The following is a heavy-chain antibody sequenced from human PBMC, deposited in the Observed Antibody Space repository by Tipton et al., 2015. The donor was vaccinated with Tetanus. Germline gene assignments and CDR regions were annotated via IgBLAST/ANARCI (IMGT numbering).Heavy chain of an antibody. CDR1: GGSFSTYF. CDR3: ARSRGGTREYYAIAY. D-gene: IGHD3-3*01. V-gene: IGHV1-69*06. J-gene: IGHJ4*02. Sequence: QSGAEVKRPGSSVRVSCKTSGGSFSTYFTSWVRQAPGQGLEWMGGIIPIFGPPNYAQKFQGRVTITADKSTSTAYMELTNLTPEDTAVYYCARSRGGTREYYAIAYWGQGTLVAVSS. CDR2: IIPIFGPP.